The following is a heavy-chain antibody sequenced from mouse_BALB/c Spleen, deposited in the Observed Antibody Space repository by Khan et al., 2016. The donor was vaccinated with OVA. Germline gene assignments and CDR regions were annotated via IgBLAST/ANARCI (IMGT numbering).Heavy chain of an antibody. D-gene: IGHD1-1*01. CDR1: GYSITSGYA. V-gene: IGHV3-2*02. CDR2: ISYSGGT. Sequence: VQLKESGPGLVKPSQSLSLTCTVTGYSITSGYAWNWIRQFPGNKLEWMGYISYSGGTSYNPSLKSRISITRDTSKNQFFLQLNSVTTEDTATYYCARANYYGYYFDYWGQGTPLTVSS. CDR3: ARANYYGYYFDY. J-gene: IGHJ2*01.